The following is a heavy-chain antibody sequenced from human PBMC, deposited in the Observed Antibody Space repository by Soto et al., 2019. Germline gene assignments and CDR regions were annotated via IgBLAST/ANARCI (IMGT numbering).Heavy chain of an antibody. Sequence: VQLVESGGGLVQPGGSLRLSCAASGFTFSSYWMHWVRQAPGKGLVWVSHINSDGSSTSYADSVKGRFTISRDNAKNTLYLQMNSLRAEDTAVYYCARADYYGSGRSYYYYMDVWGKGTTVTVSS. CDR2: INSDGSST. CDR3: ARADYYGSGRSYYYYMDV. CDR1: GFTFSSYW. D-gene: IGHD3-10*01. J-gene: IGHJ6*03. V-gene: IGHV3-74*01.